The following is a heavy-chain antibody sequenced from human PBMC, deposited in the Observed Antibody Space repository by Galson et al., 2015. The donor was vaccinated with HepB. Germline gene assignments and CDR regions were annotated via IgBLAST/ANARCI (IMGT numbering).Heavy chain of an antibody. CDR2: IRSKASNYAT. V-gene: IGHV3-73*01. J-gene: IGHJ4*02. Sequence: SLRLSCAASGFTFSGSAIHWVRQASGKGPEWVGHIRSKASNYATSYVPSLKGRFTISRDDSKNMAYLHIKSLKTEDTAVYYCIRLGDSSGYSSRWGQGTLVTVSS. CDR3: IRLGDSSGYSSR. CDR1: GFTFSGSA. D-gene: IGHD5-12*01.